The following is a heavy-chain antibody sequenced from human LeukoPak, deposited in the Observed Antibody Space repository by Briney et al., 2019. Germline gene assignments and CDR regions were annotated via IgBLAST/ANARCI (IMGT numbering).Heavy chain of an antibody. CDR1: GYTFTSYY. CDR2: INPSGGST. J-gene: IGHJ4*02. D-gene: IGHD6-13*01. V-gene: IGHV1-46*01. CDR3: ARAGERGIAAAAFDY. Sequence: GASVKVSCKASGYTFTSYYMHWVRQAPGQGLEWMGIINPSGGSTSYAQKFQGRVTMTRDTSTSTVYMELSSLRSEDTAVYYCARAGERGIAAAAFDYWGQGTLVTVSS.